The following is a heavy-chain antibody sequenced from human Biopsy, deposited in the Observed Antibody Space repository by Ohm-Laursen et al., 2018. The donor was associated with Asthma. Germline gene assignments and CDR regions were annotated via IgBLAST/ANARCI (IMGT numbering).Heavy chain of an antibody. Sequence: SDTLSLTCPVSYGSITSGGFFWTWIRQSPGKGLEWIGETNERGVTNNNPSLKSRVIISIDTYWNRVSLKLTSVTAADTAVYYCARGPELDVWGQGTTVTVSS. CDR3: ARGPELDV. V-gene: IGHV4-39*07. CDR2: TNERGVT. J-gene: IGHJ6*02. CDR1: YGSITSGGFF.